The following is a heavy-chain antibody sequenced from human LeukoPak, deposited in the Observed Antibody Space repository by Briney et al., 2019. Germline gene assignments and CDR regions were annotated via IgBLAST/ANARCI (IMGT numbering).Heavy chain of an antibody. CDR1: GGSSSGYY. CDR3: ARFYGGNLRFDY. Sequence: SETLSLTCAVYGGSSSGYYWSWIRQPPGKGLEWIGEINHSGSTNYNPSLKSRVTISVDTSKNQFSLKLSSVTAADTAVYYCARFYGGNLRFDYWGQGTLVTVSS. V-gene: IGHV4-34*01. CDR2: INHSGST. D-gene: IGHD4-23*01. J-gene: IGHJ4*02.